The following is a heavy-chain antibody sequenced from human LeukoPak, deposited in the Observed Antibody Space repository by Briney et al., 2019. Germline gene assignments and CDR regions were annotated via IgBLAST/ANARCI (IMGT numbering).Heavy chain of an antibody. CDR3: ARHAGGYYDSSGYFDY. CDR2: IYHSGST. D-gene: IGHD3-22*01. Sequence: SETLSLTCAVSGYSISSGYYWGWIRQPPGKGLEWIGSIYHSGSTYYNPSRKSRVTISVDTSKNQFSLKLSSVTAADTAVYYCARHAGGYYDSSGYFDYWGQGTLVTVSS. V-gene: IGHV4-38-2*01. CDR1: GYSISSGYY. J-gene: IGHJ4*02.